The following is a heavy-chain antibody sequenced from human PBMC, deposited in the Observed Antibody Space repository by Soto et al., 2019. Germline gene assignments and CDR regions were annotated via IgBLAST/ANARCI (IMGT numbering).Heavy chain of an antibody. J-gene: IGHJ4*02. Sequence: ASVKVSCKASGYTFTSYDIYWVRQATGQGLEWMGWMNPNTGNSGYAQKFQGRVTMTSDTSISTAHMELSSLRSEDTAVYYCARRAETNGRSGFGADKYYFDFWGQGTLVTVSS. CDR3: ARRAETNGRSGFGADKYYFDF. D-gene: IGHD3-3*01. CDR2: MNPNTGNS. CDR1: GYTFTSYD. V-gene: IGHV1-8*01.